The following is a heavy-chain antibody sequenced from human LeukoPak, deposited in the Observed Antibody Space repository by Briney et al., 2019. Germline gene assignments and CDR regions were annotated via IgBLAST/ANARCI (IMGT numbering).Heavy chain of an antibody. D-gene: IGHD4-11*01. Sequence: GGPLRLSCAASGFTFSSYSMNWVRQAPGKGLEGVSSISSSSSYIYYADSVKGRFTISRDNAKNSLYLQMNSLRAEDTAVYYCARGNSNYFHYYYMDVWGKGTTVTVSS. CDR2: ISSSSSYI. CDR1: GFTFSSYS. J-gene: IGHJ6*03. CDR3: ARGNSNYFHYYYMDV. V-gene: IGHV3-21*01.